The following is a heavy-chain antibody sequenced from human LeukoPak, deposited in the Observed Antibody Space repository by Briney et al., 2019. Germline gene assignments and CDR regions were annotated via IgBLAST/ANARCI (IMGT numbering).Heavy chain of an antibody. CDR1: GYTFTGYY. J-gene: IGHJ5*02. D-gene: IGHD3-10*01. Sequence: ASVTVSCKASGYTFTGYYMHWVRQAPGQGLEWMGWINPNSGGTNYAQKFQGRVTMTRDTSISTAYMELSRLRSDDTAVYYCARVTVRGFNWFDPWGQGTLVTVSS. CDR2: INPNSGGT. CDR3: ARVTVRGFNWFDP. V-gene: IGHV1-2*02.